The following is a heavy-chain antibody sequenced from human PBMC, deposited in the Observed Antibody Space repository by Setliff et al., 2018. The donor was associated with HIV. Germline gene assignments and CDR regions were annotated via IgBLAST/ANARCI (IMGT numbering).Heavy chain of an antibody. V-gene: IGHV3-74*01. CDR3: ATDTVYCGADCYKRLGDHFYYMDV. J-gene: IGHJ6*03. D-gene: IGHD2-21*02. CDR1: GFTFSSYW. Sequence: SLRLSCAASGFTFSSYWMHWVRQAPGKGLVWVFGMNTDGSSTRYADSVKGRFTISRDNAKNMLYLQMNSLSADDTAVYYCATDTVYCGADCYKRLGDHFYYMDVWGRGTTVTVSS. CDR2: MNTDGSST.